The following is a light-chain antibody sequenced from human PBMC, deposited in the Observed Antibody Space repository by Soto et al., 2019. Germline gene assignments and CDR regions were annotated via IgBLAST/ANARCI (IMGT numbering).Light chain of an antibody. Sequence: QSVLAQPPSASGSPGQSVTISCTGTSNDVGGYNYVSWYQQHPGKAPKVLIYAVTKRPSGVPDRFFGSKSGNTASLTVSGLQADDEADYYCSSYAGSNSFVFGTGTKLTVL. CDR2: AVT. J-gene: IGLJ1*01. CDR3: SSYAGSNSFV. V-gene: IGLV2-8*01. CDR1: SNDVGGYNY.